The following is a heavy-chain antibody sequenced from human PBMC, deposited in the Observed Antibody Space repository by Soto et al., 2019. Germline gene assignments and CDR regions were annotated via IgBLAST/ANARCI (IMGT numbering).Heavy chain of an antibody. D-gene: IGHD3-16*01. J-gene: IGHJ4*02. V-gene: IGHV3-74*03. CDR2: LSSDGFGA. Sequence: TVGSLRLSCAASGFRRSPYWRHGVRQVPGRGLEWVARLSSDGFGAAYADSVKGRFFISRDIARNTLSLQMNSLRADDTAVYYCARDLGGPDYWGRGTSVTVYS. CDR3: ARDLGGPDY. CDR1: GFRRSPYW.